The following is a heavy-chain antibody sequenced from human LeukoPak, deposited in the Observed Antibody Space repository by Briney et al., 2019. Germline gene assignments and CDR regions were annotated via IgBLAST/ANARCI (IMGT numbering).Heavy chain of an antibody. CDR3: ARVLRYFDWLLPFDY. CDR1: GFTFSSYS. CDR2: ISSSSSYI. V-gene: IGHV3-21*01. J-gene: IGHJ4*02. Sequence: GGSLRLSCAASGFTFSSYSMNWARQAPGKGLEWVSSISSSSSYIYYADSVKGRFTISRDNAKNSLYLQMNSLRAEDTAVYYCARVLRYFDWLLPFDYWGQGTLVTVSS. D-gene: IGHD3-9*01.